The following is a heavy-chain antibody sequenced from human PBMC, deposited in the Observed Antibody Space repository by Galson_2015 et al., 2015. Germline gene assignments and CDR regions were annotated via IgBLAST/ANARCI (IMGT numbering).Heavy chain of an antibody. V-gene: IGHV1-2*06. CDR2: INPHSGDT. Sequence: SVKVSCKASGYSFNDYYMHWVRQAPGQGLEWMGRINPHSGDTNIAQRFQGRVTMTRDTSIRTAYMELSRLRSDDTAVYYCARVDHIVLVGSFDFWGQGTLVTVSS. D-gene: IGHD2-8*02. J-gene: IGHJ4*02. CDR3: ARVDHIVLVGSFDF. CDR1: GYSFNDYY.